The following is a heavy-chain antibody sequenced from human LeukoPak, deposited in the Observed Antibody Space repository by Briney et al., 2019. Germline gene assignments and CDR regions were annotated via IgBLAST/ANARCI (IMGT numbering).Heavy chain of an antibody. CDR2: IYYSGST. V-gene: IGHV4-30-4*01. J-gene: IGHJ4*02. D-gene: IGHD4-23*01. CDR3: ARDLLNEGNHLDY. Sequence: SETLSLTCTVSGGSISSGDYYWRWIRQPPGKGLEWIGYIYYSGSTYYNPSLKSRVTMSVDTSKCQFSLKLSSVTAADTAVYYCARDLLNEGNHLDYWGQGTLVTVSS. CDR1: GGSISSGDYY.